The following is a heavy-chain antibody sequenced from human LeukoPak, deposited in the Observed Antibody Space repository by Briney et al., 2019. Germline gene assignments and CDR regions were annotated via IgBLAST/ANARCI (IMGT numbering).Heavy chain of an antibody. V-gene: IGHV3-23*01. CDR2: ISGSGGST. CDR1: GFTFSSYA. Sequence: GGSLRLSCAASGFTFSSYAMSWLRQAPGKGLEWVSAISGSGGSTYYADSVKGRFTISRDNSKNTLYLQMNSLRAEDTAVYYGAKRREGIRSFDYWGQGTLVTVSS. CDR3: AKRREGIRSFDY. J-gene: IGHJ4*02. D-gene: IGHD5-18*01.